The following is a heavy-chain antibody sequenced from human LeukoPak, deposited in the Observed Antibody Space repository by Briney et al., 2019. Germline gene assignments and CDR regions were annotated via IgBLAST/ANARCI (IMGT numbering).Heavy chain of an antibody. CDR1: GFTFSFYA. V-gene: IGHV3-30-3*01. Sequence: HPGRSLRLSCAASGFTFSFYAMHWVRQAPGKGLEWAALISYDGTNTYYADSVKGRFTISRDNAKNSLYLQMNSLRAEDTALYYCAKDMGEGIIPDAFDIWGQGTMVTVSS. CDR2: ISYDGTNT. J-gene: IGHJ3*02. D-gene: IGHD3-16*01. CDR3: AKDMGEGIIPDAFDI.